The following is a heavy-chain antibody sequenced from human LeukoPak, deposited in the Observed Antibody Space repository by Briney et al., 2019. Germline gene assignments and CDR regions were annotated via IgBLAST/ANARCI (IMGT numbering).Heavy chain of an antibody. Sequence: SETLSLTCTVSGGSISSGDYYWSWIRQPPGKGLEWIAYIYYSGSTYYNPSLKSRVTISVDTSKNQFSLKLSSVTAADTAVYYCARDGSYYYDSSGYSLGWFDPWGQGTLVTVSS. CDR3: ARDGSYYYDSSGYSLGWFDP. J-gene: IGHJ5*02. CDR1: GGSISSGDYY. D-gene: IGHD3-22*01. CDR2: IYYSGST. V-gene: IGHV4-30-4*08.